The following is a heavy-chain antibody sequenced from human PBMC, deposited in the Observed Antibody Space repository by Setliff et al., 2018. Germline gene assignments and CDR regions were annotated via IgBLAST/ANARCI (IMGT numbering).Heavy chain of an antibody. D-gene: IGHD1-26*01. CDR3: ARRIVGIRGRGYNYYYYYMDV. CDR1: GDSMNDNH. CDR2: IYYSGNT. J-gene: IGHJ6*03. Sequence: PSETLSLTCNVSGDSMNDNHWTWIRQPPGKGLEWIAHIYYSGNTFYNPSLGSRLTISGDTSKNQFSLKLSSVTAADTAVYYCARRIVGIRGRGYNYYYYYMDVWGKGTTVTVSS. V-gene: IGHV4-59*05.